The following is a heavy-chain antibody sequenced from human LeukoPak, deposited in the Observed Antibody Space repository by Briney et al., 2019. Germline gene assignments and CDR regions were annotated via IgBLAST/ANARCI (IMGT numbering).Heavy chain of an antibody. CDR1: GGTFISYA. V-gene: IGHV1-69*13. CDR3: ARGDSSGWYDY. CDR2: IIPIFGTA. J-gene: IGHJ4*02. D-gene: IGHD6-19*01. Sequence: GASVKVSCKASGGTFISYAISGVRQAPGQGLEWMGGIIPIFGTANYAQKFQGRVTITADESTSTAYMELSSLRSEDTAVYYCARGDSSGWYDYWGQGTLVTVSS.